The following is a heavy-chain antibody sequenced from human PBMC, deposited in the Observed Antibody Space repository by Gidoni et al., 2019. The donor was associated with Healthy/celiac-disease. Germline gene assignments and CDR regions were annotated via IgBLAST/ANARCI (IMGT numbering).Heavy chain of an antibody. J-gene: IGHJ3*02. CDR3: ARICLHYDYVWGSYRFPAFDI. Sequence: QVTLKESGPVLVKPTETLTLTCTVSGFSLSNARMGVSWIRQPPGKALGWLAHIFSNDETSYSPSLKSRLTISKDTSQSQVVLTMTNMDPVDTATYYCARICLHYDYVWGSYRFPAFDIWGQGTMVTVSS. CDR2: IFSNDET. CDR1: GFSLSNARMG. V-gene: IGHV2-26*01. D-gene: IGHD3-16*02.